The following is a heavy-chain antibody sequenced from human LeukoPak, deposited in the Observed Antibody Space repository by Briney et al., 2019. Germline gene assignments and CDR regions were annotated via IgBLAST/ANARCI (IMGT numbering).Heavy chain of an antibody. J-gene: IGHJ6*03. CDR1: GYSMSSGYY. D-gene: IGHD3-3*01. V-gene: IGHV4-38-2*01. Sequence: SETLSLTCAVSGYSMSSGYYWGWIRRPPGKGLEWIGSIYHSGSTYYNPSLKSRVTISVDTSKNQFSLKLSSVTAADTAVYYCARGNYDFWSGYTYYYMDVWGKGTTVTVSS. CDR2: IYHSGST. CDR3: ARGNYDFWSGYTYYYMDV.